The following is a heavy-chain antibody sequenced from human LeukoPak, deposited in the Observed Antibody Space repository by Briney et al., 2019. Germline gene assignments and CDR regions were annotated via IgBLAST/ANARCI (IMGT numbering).Heavy chain of an antibody. CDR2: MNPNNSDI. Sequence: ASVKVSCKASGYTFTSYHINWVRQATGQGLEWVGWMNPNNSDIGYAQKFQGRVTMTRNTTIGTAYMELSSLRSEDTAIYYCVRVPPGTTIYAYWGQGTLVTVSS. CDR3: VRVPPGTTIYAY. V-gene: IGHV1-8*01. CDR1: GYTFTSYH. J-gene: IGHJ4*02. D-gene: IGHD1-14*01.